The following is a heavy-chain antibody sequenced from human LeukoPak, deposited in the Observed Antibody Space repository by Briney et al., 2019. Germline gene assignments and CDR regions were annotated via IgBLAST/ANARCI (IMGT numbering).Heavy chain of an antibody. D-gene: IGHD5-18*01. J-gene: IGHJ4*02. CDR2: ISGAAGTT. CDR3: AKGDADTAIVAXXXDY. V-gene: IGHV3-23*01. CDR1: GFTFSNYA. Sequence: GGSLRLSCAASGFTFSNYAMSWVRQAPGRGLEWVSAISGAAGTTYYADSVKGRFTISRDNSKNTLYLQMNSLRAEDTAVYYCAKGDADTAIVAXXXDYWGQGTLVTVSS.